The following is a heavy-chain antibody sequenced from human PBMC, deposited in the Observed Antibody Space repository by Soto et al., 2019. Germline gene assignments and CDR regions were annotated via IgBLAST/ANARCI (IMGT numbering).Heavy chain of an antibody. CDR2: IYYSGST. CDR1: GGSISSYY. D-gene: IGHD2-15*01. Sequence: SETLSLTCTVSGGSISSYYRSWIRQPPGKGLEWIGYIYYSGSTNYNPSLKSRVTISVDTSKNQFSLKLSSVTAADTAVYYCARDSVRRVDYYYYYGMDVWGQGTTVTVSS. CDR3: ARDSVRRVDYYYYYGMDV. J-gene: IGHJ6*02. V-gene: IGHV4-59*01.